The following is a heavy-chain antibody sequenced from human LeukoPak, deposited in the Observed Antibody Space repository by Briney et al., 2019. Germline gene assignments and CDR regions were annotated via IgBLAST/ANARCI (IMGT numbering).Heavy chain of an antibody. V-gene: IGHV1-2*02. CDR1: GGTFSSYA. D-gene: IGHD4-17*01. CDR2: INPNSGGT. CDR3: AKDMFDYGDYGWFDP. Sequence: ASVKVSCKASGGTFSSYAISWVRQAPGQGLEWVGWINPNSGGTNYAQKFQGRVTMTRDTSISTAYMELSRLRPDDTAMYYCAKDMFDYGDYGWFDPWGQGTLVTVSS. J-gene: IGHJ5*02.